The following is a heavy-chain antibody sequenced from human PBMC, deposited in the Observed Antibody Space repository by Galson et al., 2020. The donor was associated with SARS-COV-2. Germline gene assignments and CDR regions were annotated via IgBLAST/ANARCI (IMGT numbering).Heavy chain of an antibody. CDR1: GFTFSNFA. CDR2: ISDDGTNT. J-gene: IGHJ4*02. D-gene: IGHD3-10*01. CDR3: AKSLWFGEILSPFDY. V-gene: IGHV3-30*18. Sequence: GESLKLSCAASGFTFSNFAMHWVRQAPGKGLEWVAVISDDGTNTYYRDSVKGRFSISRDNSKNTLYLQMNSLRVEDTAVYHCAKSLWFGEILSPFDYWGQGAQATVSS.